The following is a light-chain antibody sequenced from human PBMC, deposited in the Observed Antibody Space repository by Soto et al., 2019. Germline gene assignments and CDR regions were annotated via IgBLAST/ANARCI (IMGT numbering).Light chain of an antibody. Sequence: EIVLTQSPGTLSLSPGERAALSCRASQSVSSTYLAWYQQRPGQAPRLLIYGASSRATGIPDRFSGSGSGTEYTLIISRLEPEDFAVYYCQQYGSSPRTFGQGTKVDIK. V-gene: IGKV3-20*01. CDR2: GAS. CDR1: QSVSSTY. CDR3: QQYGSSPRT. J-gene: IGKJ1*01.